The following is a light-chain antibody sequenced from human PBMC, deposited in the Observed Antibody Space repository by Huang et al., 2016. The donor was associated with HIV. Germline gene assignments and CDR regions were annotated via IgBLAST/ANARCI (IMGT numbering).Light chain of an antibody. CDR3: MQALQTPPWT. Sequence: DIVMTQSPLSLPVTPGEPASISCRSSQSLLHSNGYNYLDWYLQTPGQSPQLLIYWGSNRGSGVPDRFSGSGSGTDFTLKISRVEAEDVGVYYCMQALQTPPWTFGQGTRVEIK. CDR2: WGS. V-gene: IGKV2-28*01. J-gene: IGKJ1*01. CDR1: QSLLHSNGYNY.